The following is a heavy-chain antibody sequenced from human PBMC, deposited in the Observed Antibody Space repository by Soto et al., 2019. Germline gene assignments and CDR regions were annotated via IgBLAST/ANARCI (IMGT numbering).Heavy chain of an antibody. CDR2: ISSSSSYI. J-gene: IGHJ4*02. V-gene: IGHV3-21*01. D-gene: IGHD3-22*01. Sequence: EVQLVESGGGLVKPGGSLRLSCAASGFTFSSYSMNWVRQAPGKGLEWVSSISSSSSYIYYADSVKGRFTISRDNAKNSLYLQMNSLRAEDTAVYYCAREGYYYYDSSGYYYNYWGQGTLVTVSS. CDR1: GFTFSSYS. CDR3: AREGYYYYDSSGYYYNY.